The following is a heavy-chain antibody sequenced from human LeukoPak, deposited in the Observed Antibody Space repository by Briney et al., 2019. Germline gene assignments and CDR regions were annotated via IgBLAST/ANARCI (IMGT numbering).Heavy chain of an antibody. J-gene: IGHJ4*02. Sequence: GGSLRLSCAASGFTFSSYGMSWVRQAPGKGLEWVSAISGSGGSTYYADSVKGRFTISRDNSKNTLYLQMNSLRAEDTAVYYCARDQGVAAAGTWEVDYWGQGTLVTVSS. CDR1: GFTFSSYG. V-gene: IGHV3-23*01. CDR2: ISGSGGST. CDR3: ARDQGVAAAGTWEVDY. D-gene: IGHD6-13*01.